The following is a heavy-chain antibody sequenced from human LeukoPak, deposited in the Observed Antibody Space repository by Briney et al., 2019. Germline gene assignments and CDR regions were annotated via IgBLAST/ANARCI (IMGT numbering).Heavy chain of an antibody. D-gene: IGHD3-16*01. Sequence: SETLSLTCAVSGGSVTSISYYWVWIRQPPGKGLEWIGSINYSGDTFYDPSLKSRVAMSVDTSKNQFSLRLGSVTAADTAVYYCVSEPPAMLRGYFDSWGQGNLVTVSS. V-gene: IGHV4-39*07. CDR1: GGSVTSISYY. J-gene: IGHJ4*02. CDR3: VSEPPAMLRGYFDS. CDR2: INYSGDT.